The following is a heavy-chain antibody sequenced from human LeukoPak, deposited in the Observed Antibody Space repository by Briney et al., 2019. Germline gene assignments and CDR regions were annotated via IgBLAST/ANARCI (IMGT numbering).Heavy chain of an antibody. CDR1: GYSFTSYW. V-gene: IGHV5-51*01. CDR2: IYPGDSDT. D-gene: IGHD6-13*01. Sequence: GESLKISCKGSGYSFTSYWIGWVRQMPGKGLEWMGIIYPGDSDTRYSPSFQGQVTISADKSIATAYLQWSSLKASDTAIYYCARWGAAAIYYMDVWGKGTTVTVSS. J-gene: IGHJ6*03. CDR3: ARWGAAAIYYMDV.